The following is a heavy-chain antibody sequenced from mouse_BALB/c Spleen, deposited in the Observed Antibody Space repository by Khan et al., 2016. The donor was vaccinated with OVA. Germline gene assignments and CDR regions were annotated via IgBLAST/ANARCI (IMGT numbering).Heavy chain of an antibody. CDR3: AREGYDGYYRAWFAY. CDR1: GHAFSNYW. J-gene: IGHJ3*01. Sequence: QVQLKESGAELVRPGSSVKISCKASGHAFSNYWMNWVKQRPGQGLEWIGQIYPGEANTNYNGKFKGKVTLTVDKSPSTAYMPLSSLTSEDSAVYFCAREGYDGYYRAWFAYWGQGTLVTVSA. CDR2: IYPGEANT. D-gene: IGHD2-3*01. V-gene: IGHV1-80*01.